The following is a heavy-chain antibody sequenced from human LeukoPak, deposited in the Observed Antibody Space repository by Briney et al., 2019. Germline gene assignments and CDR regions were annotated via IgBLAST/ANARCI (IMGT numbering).Heavy chain of an antibody. CDR3: AKNPRSYDSSGYYYPDP. J-gene: IGHJ5*02. V-gene: IGHV3-33*06. Sequence: QPGGSLRLSCAASGFTFSSYGMHWVRQAPGKGLEWVAVIWYDGSNKYYADSVKGRFTISRDNSKNTLYLQMNSLRAEDTAVYYCAKNPRSYDSSGYYYPDPWGQGTLVTVSS. CDR2: IWYDGSNK. CDR1: GFTFSSYG. D-gene: IGHD3-22*01.